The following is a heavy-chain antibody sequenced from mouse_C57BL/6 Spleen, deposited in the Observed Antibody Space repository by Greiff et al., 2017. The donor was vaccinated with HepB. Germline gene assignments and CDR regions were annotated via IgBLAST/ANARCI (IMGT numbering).Heavy chain of an antibody. CDR1: GYTFTSYG. J-gene: IGHJ2*01. D-gene: IGHD4-1*01. V-gene: IGHV1-81*01. CDR3: ARPLGRKGGYFDY. CDR2: IYPRSGNT. Sequence: VKLQQSGAELARPGASVKLSCKASGYTFTSYGISWVKQRTGQGLEWIGEIYPRSGNTYYNEKFKGKATLTADKSSSTAYMELRSLTSEDSAVYFCARPLGRKGGYFDYWGQGTTLTVSS.